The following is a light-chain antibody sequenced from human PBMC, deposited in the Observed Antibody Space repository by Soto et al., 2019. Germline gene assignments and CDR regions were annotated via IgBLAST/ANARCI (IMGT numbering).Light chain of an antibody. CDR3: QQHSSLPYT. CDR2: DVS. CDR1: QDISIY. V-gene: IGKV1-33*01. J-gene: IGKJ2*01. Sequence: DIQMTQSPSSLSASVRDRVTITCQASQDISIYLNWYKHKPGRAPKLLIYDVSKSETGVPSRFNASGSGTDFAFTISSLQPEDAATYYCQQHSSLPYTFGQGTKLEI.